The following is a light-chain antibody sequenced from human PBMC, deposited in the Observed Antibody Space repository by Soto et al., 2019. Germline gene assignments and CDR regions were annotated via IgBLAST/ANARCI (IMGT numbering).Light chain of an antibody. V-gene: IGKV3-20*01. CDR3: QQYANSPGT. Sequence: EIVLTQSPGTLSLSPGERATLSCRASQSVSSSYLAWYQQKPGQAPRLLIYAASSRATGIPDRFSGSGSGTDFTITISRLEPEDFAVYSCQQYANSPGTFGQGTKVEIK. J-gene: IGKJ1*01. CDR2: AAS. CDR1: QSVSSSY.